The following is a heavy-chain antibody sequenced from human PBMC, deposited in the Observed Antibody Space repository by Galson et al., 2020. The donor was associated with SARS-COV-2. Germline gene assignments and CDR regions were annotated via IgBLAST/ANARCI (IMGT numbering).Heavy chain of an antibody. D-gene: IGHD1-26*01. CDR3: ATGPGGLLKGWFDP. CDR2: FDPEDGET. V-gene: IGHV1-24*01. CDR1: GYTLTELS. J-gene: IGHJ5*02. Sequence: ASVKVSCKVSGYTLTELSMHWVRQAPGKGLEWMGGFDPEDGETIYAQKFQGRVTMTEDTSTDTAYMELSSLRPEDTAVYYCATGPGGLLKGWFDPWGQGTLVTVSS.